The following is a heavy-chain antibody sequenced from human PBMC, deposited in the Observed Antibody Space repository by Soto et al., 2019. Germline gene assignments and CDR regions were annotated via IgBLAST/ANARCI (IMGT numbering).Heavy chain of an antibody. J-gene: IGHJ5*02. CDR1: GYTFTSYY. V-gene: IGHV1-46*01. CDR2: INPSGGST. D-gene: IGHD6-6*01. Sequence: QVQLVQSGAEVKKPGASVKVSCTASGYTFTSYYMHWVRQAPGQGLEWMGIINPSGGSTRYAEKFQGRVTMTRDTSTSTVYMELSSLRSEDTAVYYCARDKYSSSSLGWFDPWGQGTLVTVSS. CDR3: ARDKYSSSSLGWFDP.